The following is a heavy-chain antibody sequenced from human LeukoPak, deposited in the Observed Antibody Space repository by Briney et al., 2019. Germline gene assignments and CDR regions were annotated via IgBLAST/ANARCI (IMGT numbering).Heavy chain of an antibody. D-gene: IGHD3-10*01. J-gene: IGHJ6*02. CDR1: GYTFTGYY. Sequence: ASVKVSCKASGYTFTGYYMHWVRQAPGQGLEWMGWINPDSGGTNYAQKFQGRVTMTKDTSISTAYMELSRLRSDDTAVYYCARDLPPYYYGSGGEENGMDVWGQGALVTVSS. V-gene: IGHV1-2*02. CDR3: ARDLPPYYYGSGGEENGMDV. CDR2: INPDSGGT.